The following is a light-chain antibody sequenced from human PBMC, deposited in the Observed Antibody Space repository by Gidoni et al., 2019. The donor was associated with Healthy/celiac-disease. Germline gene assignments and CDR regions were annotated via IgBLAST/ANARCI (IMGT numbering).Light chain of an antibody. V-gene: IGKV6-21*01. CDR2: YAS. J-gene: IGKJ2*01. Sequence: NPDQSPKLLIKYASPSFSGVPSRFSGSGSGTDFTLTINSLEAEDAATYYCHQSSSLPTFGQGTKLEIK. CDR3: HQSSSLPT.